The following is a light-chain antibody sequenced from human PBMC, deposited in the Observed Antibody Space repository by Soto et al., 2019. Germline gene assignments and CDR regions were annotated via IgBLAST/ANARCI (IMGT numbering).Light chain of an antibody. J-gene: IGKJ4*01. Sequence: EVVLTQSPGTLSLSPGARATLSCRASQFVSSTYLAWYQQRPGQAPRLLIYGASSRATGIPDRFSGSGSGTEFTLTISSLQPEDFATYYCQQFKSYPLTFGGGTKVDIK. V-gene: IGKV3-20*01. CDR2: GAS. CDR1: QFVSSTY. CDR3: QQFKSYPLT.